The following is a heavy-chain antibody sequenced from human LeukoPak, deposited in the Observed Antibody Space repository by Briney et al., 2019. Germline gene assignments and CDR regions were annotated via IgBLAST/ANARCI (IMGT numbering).Heavy chain of an antibody. CDR1: GDSISSGDYF. V-gene: IGHV4-30-4*01. Sequence: SQTLSLTCTVSGDSISSGDYFWSWIRQPPGKGLEWLGYISYSGSTYSNPSLKSRVTLSVDTSKNQFSLKLSSVTAADTAVYYCARVVAATRVIDYWGQGTLVTVSS. CDR2: ISYSGST. J-gene: IGHJ4*02. D-gene: IGHD2-15*01. CDR3: ARVVAATRVIDY.